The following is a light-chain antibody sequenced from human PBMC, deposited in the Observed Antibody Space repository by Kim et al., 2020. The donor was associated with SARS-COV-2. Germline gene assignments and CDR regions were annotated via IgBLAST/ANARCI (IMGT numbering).Light chain of an antibody. CDR3: QQYATSPLT. Sequence: LSPGERATPSCRASQSVYNTYLAWYQQKPGQAPRLLISGASSRVTGIPDRFSGSGSGTDFTLTISRLEPEDFAVYYCQQYATSPLTFGGGTKLEI. J-gene: IGKJ4*01. CDR2: GAS. CDR1: QSVYNTY. V-gene: IGKV3-20*01.